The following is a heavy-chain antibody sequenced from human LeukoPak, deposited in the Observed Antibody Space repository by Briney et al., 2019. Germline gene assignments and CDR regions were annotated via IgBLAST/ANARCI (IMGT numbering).Heavy chain of an antibody. D-gene: IGHD4-17*01. CDR3: ARDSDDYGDYDDAFDI. CDR2: INPSGGST. CDR1: GYTFTSYY. Sequence: ASVKVSCKASGYTFTSYYMHWVRQAPGQGLEWMGIINPSGGSTSYAQKFQGRVTMTRDTSISTAYMELSRLRSDDTAVYYCARDSDDYGDYDDAFDIWGQGTMVTVSS. J-gene: IGHJ3*02. V-gene: IGHV1-46*01.